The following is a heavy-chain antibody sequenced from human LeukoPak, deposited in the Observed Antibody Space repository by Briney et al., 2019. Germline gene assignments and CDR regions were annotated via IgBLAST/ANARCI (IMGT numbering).Heavy chain of an antibody. V-gene: IGHV4-39*07. Sequence: SETLSLTCTVSGGSISTSGYYWGWIRQPPGRGLEWIVSIYYSGSAYYNPSLKSRVTISVDTSKNHFSLKLSSVTAADTAVYYCARDCPAYCNGGSCYYYYYMDVWGKGTTVTVSS. CDR2: IYYSGSA. CDR3: ARDCPAYCNGGSCYYYYYMDV. CDR1: GGSISTSGYY. D-gene: IGHD2-15*01. J-gene: IGHJ6*03.